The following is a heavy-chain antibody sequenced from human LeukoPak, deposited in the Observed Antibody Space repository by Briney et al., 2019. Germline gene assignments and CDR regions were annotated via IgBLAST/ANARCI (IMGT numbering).Heavy chain of an antibody. CDR2: INPSGGST. J-gene: IGHJ4*02. D-gene: IGHD2-8*01. CDR3: ARGGVHIVLMVYAMDGNFDY. CDR1: GGTFSSYA. V-gene: IGHV1-46*01. Sequence: ASVKVSCKASGGTFSSYAISWVRQAPGQGLEWMGIINPSGGSTSYAQKFQGRVTMTRDTSTSTVYMELSSLRSEDTAVYYCARGGVHIVLMVYAMDGNFDYWGQGTLVTVSS.